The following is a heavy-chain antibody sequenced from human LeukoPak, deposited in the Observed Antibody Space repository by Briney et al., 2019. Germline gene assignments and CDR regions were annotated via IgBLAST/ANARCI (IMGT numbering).Heavy chain of an antibody. Sequence: GGSLRLSCAAPGFTFTSYAISWVCPAPGKGLEWVSAISCRCGSTYYADSVKGRFTISRDNSKNTLYLQMNSLRAEDTAVYYCAKDLAVVVVAATLDYWGQGTLGTFSS. J-gene: IGHJ4*02. V-gene: IGHV3-23*01. CDR2: ISCRCGST. CDR1: GFTFTSYA. D-gene: IGHD2-15*01. CDR3: AKDLAVVVVAATLDY.